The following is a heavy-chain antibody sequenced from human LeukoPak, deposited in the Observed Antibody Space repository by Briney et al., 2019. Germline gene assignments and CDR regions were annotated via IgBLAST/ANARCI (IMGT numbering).Heavy chain of an antibody. D-gene: IGHD1-1*01. CDR2: MNPHSVNT. V-gene: IGHV1-8*01. CDR1: GYTFTSYD. Sequence: GASVKVSCKASGYTFTSYDINWVRQAAGQGLEWMGWMNPHSVNTGYAQKFEGRVTMTRNTSMSTADMELSSLRSEDTAVYYCARGPSRRPNNWFDPWGQGTLVTVSS. CDR3: ARGPSRRPNNWFDP. J-gene: IGHJ5*02.